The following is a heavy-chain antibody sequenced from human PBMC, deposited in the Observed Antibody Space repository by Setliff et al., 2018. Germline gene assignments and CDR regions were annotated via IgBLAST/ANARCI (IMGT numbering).Heavy chain of an antibody. CDR2: INPNSGDT. CDR3: ARGYCTSTTCYTFDF. J-gene: IGHJ4*02. CDR1: GYTFSDNY. V-gene: IGHV1-2*02. D-gene: IGHD2-2*02. Sequence: ASVKVSCKASGYTFSDNYMHWVRQAPGQGFEWMGWINPNSGDTNYAQNFQGRVTMTRDTSINTVYMDLSGLTSDDTAKFFCARGYCTSTTCYTFDFWGQGTLVTVSS.